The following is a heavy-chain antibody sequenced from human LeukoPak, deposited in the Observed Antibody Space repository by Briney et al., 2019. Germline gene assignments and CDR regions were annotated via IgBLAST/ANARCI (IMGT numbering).Heavy chain of an antibody. CDR3: ARDNPYDFWSGYSGAFDI. CDR2: IIPIFGTA. CDR1: GGTFSSYA. V-gene: IGHV1-69*01. Sequence: GASVKVSCKASGGTFSSYAISWVRQAPGQGLEWMGGIIPIFGTANYAQKFQGRVTITADESTSTAYMELSSLRSEDTAVYYCARDNPYDFWSGYSGAFDIWGQGTMVTVSS. J-gene: IGHJ3*02. D-gene: IGHD3-3*01.